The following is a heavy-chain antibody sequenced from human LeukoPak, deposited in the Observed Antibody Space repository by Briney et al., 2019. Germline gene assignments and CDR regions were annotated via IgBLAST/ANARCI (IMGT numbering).Heavy chain of an antibody. CDR2: ISYSGNT. CDR3: ARVFDSGSQAYFYYMDV. J-gene: IGHJ6*03. CDR1: GGSISNYY. Sequence: SETLSLTCTVSGGSISNYYWTWIRQPPGKGLEWIGFISYSGNTNYNPSLKSRVTISLDTSKNQFSLKVSSVTAADTAVYYCARVFDSGSQAYFYYMDVWGKGTTVTIFS. D-gene: IGHD3-10*01. V-gene: IGHV4-59*01.